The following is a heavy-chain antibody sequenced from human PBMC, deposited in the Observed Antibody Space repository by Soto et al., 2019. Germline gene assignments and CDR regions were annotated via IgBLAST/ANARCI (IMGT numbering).Heavy chain of an antibody. CDR2: INTDGRST. Sequence: GGSLRLSCAASRFTFSSYWMYWVRQAPGKGLVWVSRINTDGRSTTYADSVKGRFTISRDNGKNTLYLQMNSLRAEDTAVYYCARVALGGSSDYGLISWFDSWGQGTLVTVSS. CDR3: ARVALGGSSDYGLISWFDS. CDR1: RFTFSSYW. D-gene: IGHD6-25*01. J-gene: IGHJ5*01. V-gene: IGHV3-74*01.